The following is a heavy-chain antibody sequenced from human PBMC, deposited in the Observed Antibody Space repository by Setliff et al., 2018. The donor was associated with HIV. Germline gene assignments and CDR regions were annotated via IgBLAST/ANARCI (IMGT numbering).Heavy chain of an antibody. CDR3: ANEGGYCSGDTCFGFDY. Sequence: PGGSLRLSCAASGFSFTTYTMNWIRQAPGQGLEWVSSIDTSSTWIYYADSVKGRFTISRDNAENSLYLQMNSLRAEDTAVYYCANEGGYCSGDTCFGFDYWGQGTLVTVSS. CDR2: IDTSSTWI. V-gene: IGHV3-21*04. J-gene: IGHJ4*02. CDR1: GFSFTTYT. D-gene: IGHD2-15*01.